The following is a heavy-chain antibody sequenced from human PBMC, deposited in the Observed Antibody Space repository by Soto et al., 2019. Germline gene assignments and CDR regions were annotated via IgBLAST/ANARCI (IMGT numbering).Heavy chain of an antibody. CDR1: GFPFSSYG. V-gene: IGHV3-33*01. CDR3: ARFQYSSDYHDAFDI. Sequence: GGSLRLSCAASGFPFSSYGMHWVRQAPGKGLEWVAVIWYDGSNKYYADSVKGRFTISRDNSKNTLYLQMNSLRAEDTAVYYCARFQYSSDYHDAFDIWGQGTMVTVSS. J-gene: IGHJ3*02. D-gene: IGHD6-25*01. CDR2: IWYDGSNK.